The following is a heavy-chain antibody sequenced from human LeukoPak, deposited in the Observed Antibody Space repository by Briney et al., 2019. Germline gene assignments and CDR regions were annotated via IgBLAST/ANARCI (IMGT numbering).Heavy chain of an antibody. Sequence: GGSLRLSCAASGFTFSSYWMSWVRQAPGKGLEWVANIKQDGSEKYYVDSVKGRFTISRDNAKNSLYLQMNSLRAEDTAVYYCAREYGGFGELGMDVWGKGTTVTVSS. CDR3: AREYGGFGELGMDV. CDR1: GFTFSSYW. CDR2: IKQDGSEK. J-gene: IGHJ6*04. D-gene: IGHD3-10*01. V-gene: IGHV3-7*03.